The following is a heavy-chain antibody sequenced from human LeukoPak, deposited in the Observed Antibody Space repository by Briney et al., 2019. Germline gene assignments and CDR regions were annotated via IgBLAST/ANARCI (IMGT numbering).Heavy chain of an antibody. J-gene: IGHJ6*03. CDR2: ISGSGGRI. Sequence: GGSLRLSCAASGFTFSSYAMSWVRQAPGKGLEWVSAISGSGGRIYYGASVKGRFTISRDNSKNTLSLQMNSLRAEDTAAYYCAKDRCSNGIGCLYYYMDVWGKGTTVTISS. V-gene: IGHV3-23*01. CDR3: AKDRCSNGIGCLYYYMDV. D-gene: IGHD2-8*01. CDR1: GFTFSSYA.